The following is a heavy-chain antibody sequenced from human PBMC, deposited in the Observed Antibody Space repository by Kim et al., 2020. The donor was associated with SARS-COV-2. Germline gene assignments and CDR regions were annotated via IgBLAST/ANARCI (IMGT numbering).Heavy chain of an antibody. D-gene: IGHD4-17*01. V-gene: IGHV3-11*06. CDR2: NT. Sequence: NTNYTGPVKGRFIISRDNAKNSVFLQMDSLRGEDTAVYYCARETSTAYFDYWGQGTLVTVSS. J-gene: IGHJ4*02. CDR3: ARETSTAYFDY.